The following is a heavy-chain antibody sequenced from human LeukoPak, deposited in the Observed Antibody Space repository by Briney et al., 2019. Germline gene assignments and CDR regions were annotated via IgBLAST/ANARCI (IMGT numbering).Heavy chain of an antibody. J-gene: IGHJ4*02. CDR1: GFTFSSYA. CDR2: ISYDGSNK. V-gene: IGHV3-30*15. Sequence: PGRSLRLSCAASGFTFSSYAMHWVRQAPGKGLEWVAVISYDGSNKYYADSVKGRFTISRDNSKNTLYLQMSSLRAEDTAVYYCARTYDSSGYYHGAFDYWGQGTLVTVSS. CDR3: ARTYDSSGYYHGAFDY. D-gene: IGHD3-22*01.